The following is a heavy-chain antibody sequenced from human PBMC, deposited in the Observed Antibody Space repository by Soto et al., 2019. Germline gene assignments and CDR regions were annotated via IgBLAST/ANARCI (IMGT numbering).Heavy chain of an antibody. V-gene: IGHV3-23*01. Sequence: GGSLRLSCAASGFTFSNYVMSWVRQAPGKGLEWVSSISNSGGRTHYADSVKGRFTISRDNSKNTAYLQMSSLRPEDTAVYYCVKGEYYYDGSAYYPFDYWGQGRMVTVSS. CDR1: GFTFSNYV. CDR2: ISNSGGRT. D-gene: IGHD3-22*01. CDR3: VKGEYYYDGSAYYPFDY. J-gene: IGHJ4*02.